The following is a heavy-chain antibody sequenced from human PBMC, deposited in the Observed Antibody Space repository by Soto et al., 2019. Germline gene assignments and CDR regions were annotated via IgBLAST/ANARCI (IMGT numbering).Heavy chain of an antibody. Sequence: ASVKVSCKASGYTFTSYGISCVRQAPGQGLEWMGWISAYNGNTNYAQKLQGRVTMTTDTSTSTAYMELRSLRSDDTAVYYCARDVSSSWTNWFDPWGQGTLVTVSS. CDR1: GYTFTSYG. CDR3: ARDVSSSWTNWFDP. J-gene: IGHJ5*02. V-gene: IGHV1-18*01. CDR2: ISAYNGNT. D-gene: IGHD6-13*01.